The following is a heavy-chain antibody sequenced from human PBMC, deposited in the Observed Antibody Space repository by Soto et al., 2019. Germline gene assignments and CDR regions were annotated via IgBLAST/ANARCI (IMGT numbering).Heavy chain of an antibody. CDR2: IIPIFGTA. CDR3: ARGGGYCSGGSCFDYSYGMDV. J-gene: IGHJ6*02. V-gene: IGHV1-69*12. Sequence: QVQLVQSGAEVKKPGSSVKVSCKASGGTFSSYAISWVRQAPGQGLEWMGGIIPIFGTANYAQKFQGRVTITADESTSTAYMEQSSLRAEDTAVYYCARGGGYCSGGSCFDYSYGMDVWGQGTTVTVSS. CDR1: GGTFSSYA. D-gene: IGHD2-15*01.